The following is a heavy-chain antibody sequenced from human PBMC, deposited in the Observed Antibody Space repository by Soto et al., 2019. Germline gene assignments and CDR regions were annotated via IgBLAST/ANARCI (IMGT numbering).Heavy chain of an antibody. CDR1: GVTFSSYG. J-gene: IGHJ4*02. CDR2: ISYDGSNK. V-gene: IGHV3-30*18. Sequence: GGSLRLSWAAAGVTFSSYGRHWVRQAPGKGLEWVAVISYDGSNKYYADSVKGRFTISRDNSKNTLYLQMNSLRAEDTAVYYCAKDMPTYCGGDCYPDYWGQGTLVTVSS. D-gene: IGHD2-21*02. CDR3: AKDMPTYCGGDCYPDY.